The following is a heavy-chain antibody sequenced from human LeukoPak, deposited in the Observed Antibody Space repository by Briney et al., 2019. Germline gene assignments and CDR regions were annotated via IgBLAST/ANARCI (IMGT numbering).Heavy chain of an antibody. CDR1: GYTFTIYT. D-gene: IGHD3-10*01. V-gene: IGHV7-4-1*02. CDR2: INTNTGNP. CDR3: ARVGLRWFGEDLIDY. Sequence: ASVKVSSKASGYTFTIYTMHWVRQAPGQGLEWMGWINTNTGNPTYAQGFTGRFVFSLDTSVSTAYLQISSLKAEDTAVYYCARVGLRWFGEDLIDYWGQGTLVTVSS. J-gene: IGHJ4*02.